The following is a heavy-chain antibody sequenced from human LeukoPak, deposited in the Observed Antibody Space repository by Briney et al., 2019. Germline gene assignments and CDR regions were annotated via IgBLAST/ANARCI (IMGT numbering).Heavy chain of an antibody. Sequence: GGSLRLSCAASGFSVSNNYMYWLRQAPGKGLQWVSLIYSAGNTYYTESVKGRFTISRDNSKNTLSLQMNSLGPEDSAVYYCAREGSISGLFDAWGQGTLVTVSS. CDR1: GFSVSNNY. CDR2: IYSAGNT. V-gene: IGHV3-66*02. CDR3: AREGSISGLFDA. D-gene: IGHD6-19*01. J-gene: IGHJ5*02.